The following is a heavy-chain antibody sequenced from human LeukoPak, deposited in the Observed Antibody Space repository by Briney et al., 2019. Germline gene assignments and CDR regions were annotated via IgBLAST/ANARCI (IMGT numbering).Heavy chain of an antibody. J-gene: IGHJ6*02. Sequence: SETLSLTCAVYGGSFSGYYWSWIRQPPGKGLEWIGEINHSGCTNYNPSLKSRVTISVDTSKNQFSLKLSSVTAADTAVYYCARGGTRSYYYYYGMDVWGQGTTVTVSS. D-gene: IGHD2-2*01. V-gene: IGHV4-34*01. CDR1: GGSFSGYY. CDR3: ARGGTRSYYYYYGMDV. CDR2: INHSGCT.